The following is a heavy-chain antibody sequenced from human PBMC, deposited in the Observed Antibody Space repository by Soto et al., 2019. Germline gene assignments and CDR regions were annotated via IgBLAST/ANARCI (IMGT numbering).Heavy chain of an antibody. CDR3: ARDRPYYYGSGLWDYYYYMDV. D-gene: IGHD3-10*01. CDR1: GGSVSRCL. Sequence: GGSVSRCLWSWIRPPSGPGLERIGYIYYSGSTNYNPSLKSRVTISVDTSKNQFSLKLSSVTAADTAVYYCARDRPYYYGSGLWDYYYYMDVWGKGTTVTVSS. V-gene: IGHV4-59*02. CDR2: IYYSGST. J-gene: IGHJ6*03.